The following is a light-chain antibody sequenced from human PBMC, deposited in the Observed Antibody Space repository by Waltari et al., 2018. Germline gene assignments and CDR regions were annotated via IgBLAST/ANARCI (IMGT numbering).Light chain of an antibody. CDR2: AAS. CDR3: QQSYSSPPHT. CDR1: QHVGTY. V-gene: IGKV1-39*01. Sequence: DIQLTQSPSSLYESVGNRVTVHCRASQHVGTYLNWYQQQPGKAPKLLIYAASSLNTGVPARFSGSGSGTEFSLTISSLQPEDSATYYCQQSYSSPPHTFGQGTKLEIK. J-gene: IGKJ2*01.